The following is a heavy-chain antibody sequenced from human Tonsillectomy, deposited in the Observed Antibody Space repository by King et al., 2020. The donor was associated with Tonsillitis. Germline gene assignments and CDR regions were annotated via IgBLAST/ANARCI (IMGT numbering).Heavy chain of an antibody. V-gene: IGHV3-23*04. Sequence: EVQLVESGGGLVQPGGSLRLSCAASGFTFTSYAMSWVRQAPGKGLEWVSAISGDGIRTYYAASVKCRFTISRDNSKNTLHLQMNSLRAEDTAVYYCAKTLYSSSWYGYYYDSWGQGTLVTVSS. J-gene: IGHJ4*02. CDR1: GFTFTSYA. CDR2: ISGDGIRT. CDR3: AKTLYSSSWYGYYYDS. D-gene: IGHD6-13*01.